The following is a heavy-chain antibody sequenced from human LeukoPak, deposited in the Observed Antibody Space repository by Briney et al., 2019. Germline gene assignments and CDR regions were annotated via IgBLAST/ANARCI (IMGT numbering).Heavy chain of an antibody. D-gene: IGHD6-13*01. Sequence: SGPTLVKPTQTLRLTCTFSGFSLSTSGVAVGWIRQPPGKALEWLALMYWDDDKRYSPSLKSRLTVTKDTSKHQVVLTMTNMDPVDTATYYCAHNGDDSSRNWFDTWGQGILVTVSS. CDR1: GFSLSTSGVA. J-gene: IGHJ5*02. CDR2: MYWDDDK. CDR3: AHNGDDSSRNWFDT. V-gene: IGHV2-5*02.